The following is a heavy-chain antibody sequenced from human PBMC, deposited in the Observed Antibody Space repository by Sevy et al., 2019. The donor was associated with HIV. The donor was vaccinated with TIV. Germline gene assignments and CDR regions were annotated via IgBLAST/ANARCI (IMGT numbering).Heavy chain of an antibody. Sequence: SETLSLTCAVYGGSFSGYYRSWIRQPPGKGLEWIGEINHSGSTNYNPSLKSRVTISVDTSKNQFSLKLSSVTAADTAVYYCARGLGVAGYFDYWGQGTLVTVSS. CDR1: GGSFSGYY. J-gene: IGHJ4*02. D-gene: IGHD6-19*01. V-gene: IGHV4-34*01. CDR3: ARGLGVAGYFDY. CDR2: INHSGST.